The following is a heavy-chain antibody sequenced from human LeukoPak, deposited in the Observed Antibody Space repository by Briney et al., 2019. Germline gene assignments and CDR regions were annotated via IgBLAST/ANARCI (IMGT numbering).Heavy chain of an antibody. J-gene: IGHJ4*02. CDR1: GFTFSGYG. CDR2: ISYDGSNK. V-gene: IGHV3-30*18. Sequence: GGSLRLSCAASGFTFSGYGMHWVRQAPGKGLEWVAVISYDGSNKYYADSVKGRFTISRDNSKNTLYLQMNSLRAEDTAVYYCAKDSVAGTHGDFDYWGQGTLVTVSS. D-gene: IGHD6-19*01. CDR3: AKDSVAGTHGDFDY.